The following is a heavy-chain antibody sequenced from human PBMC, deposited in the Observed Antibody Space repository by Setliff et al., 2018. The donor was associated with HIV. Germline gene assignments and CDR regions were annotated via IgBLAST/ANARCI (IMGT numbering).Heavy chain of an antibody. CDR3: ARLGRPYSGQGWFDP. Sequence: SETLSLTCTVSGGSISSYYWSWIRQPPGKGLEWIGYIYTSGSTNYNPSLKSRVTISVDTSKNQSFLNLSSVTATDSAVYYCARLGRPYSGQGWFDPWGQGTLVTVSS. CDR1: GGSISSYY. J-gene: IGHJ5*02. V-gene: IGHV4-4*09. D-gene: IGHD5-12*01. CDR2: IYTSGST.